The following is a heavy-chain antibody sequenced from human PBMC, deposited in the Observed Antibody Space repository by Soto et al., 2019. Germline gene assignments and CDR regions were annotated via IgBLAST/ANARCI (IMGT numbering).Heavy chain of an antibody. CDR2: IYYSGST. CDR3: ARRRSITIFGVVISPFDY. Sequence: QLQLQESGPGLVKPSETLSLTCTVSGGSISSSSYYWGWIRQPPGKGLEWIGSIYYSGSTYYNPSLKSRVTTSVYTSKNQFSLKLSSVTAADTAVYYCARRRSITIFGVVISPFDYWGQGTLVTVSS. V-gene: IGHV4-39*01. D-gene: IGHD3-3*01. CDR1: GGSISSSSYY. J-gene: IGHJ4*02.